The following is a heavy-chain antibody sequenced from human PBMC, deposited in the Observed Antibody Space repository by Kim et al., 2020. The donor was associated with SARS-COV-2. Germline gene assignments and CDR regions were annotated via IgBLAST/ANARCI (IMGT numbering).Heavy chain of an antibody. CDR1: GYTFTSYA. Sequence: ASVKVSCKASGYTFTSYAMNWVRPAPGQGLEWMGWINTNTGNPTYAQGFTGRFVFSLDTSVSTAYLQTSSLKAEDTAVYYCARDWGPVWLGSPCGFVYWGQGTLVTVSS. D-gene: IGHD3-10*01. J-gene: IGHJ4*02. CDR2: INTNTGNP. CDR3: ARDWGPVWLGSPCGFVY. V-gene: IGHV7-4-1*02.